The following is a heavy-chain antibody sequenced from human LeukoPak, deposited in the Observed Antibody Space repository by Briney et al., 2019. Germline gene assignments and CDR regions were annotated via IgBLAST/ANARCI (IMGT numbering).Heavy chain of an antibody. J-gene: IGHJ5*02. D-gene: IGHD7-27*01. V-gene: IGHV4-39*01. Sequence: PSETLSLTCTVSGGSISSGSSYWGWIRQPPGKGLEWIGSSHYSGSTYYSPSLKSRVTISVDTSSNQFSLKLNSITAADTAVYFCATHDAWGPFDPWGQGTLVTVSS. CDR1: GGSISSGSSY. CDR3: ATHDAWGPFDP. CDR2: SHYSGST.